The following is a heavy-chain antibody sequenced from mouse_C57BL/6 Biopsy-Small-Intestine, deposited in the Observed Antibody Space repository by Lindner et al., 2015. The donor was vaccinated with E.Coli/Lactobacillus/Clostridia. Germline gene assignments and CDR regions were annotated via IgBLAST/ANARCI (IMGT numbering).Heavy chain of an antibody. CDR2: IRSKSSNYAT. D-gene: IGHD4-1*01. V-gene: IGHV10-3*01. J-gene: IGHJ2*01. Sequence: VQLQESGGGLVQPKGSLKLSCAASGFTFNTYAMHWVRQAPGKGLEWVARIRSKSSNYATYYADSVKDRFTISRDDSQSMLYLQVNNLKTEDTAMYYCVREGLGRRGGYFDYWGQGTTLTVSS. CDR1: GFTFNTYA. CDR3: VREGLGRRGGYFDY.